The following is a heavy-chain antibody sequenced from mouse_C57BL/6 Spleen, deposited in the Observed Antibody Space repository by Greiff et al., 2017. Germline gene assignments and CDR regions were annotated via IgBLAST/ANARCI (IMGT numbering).Heavy chain of an antibody. CDR3: VRKNLYNAMDY. Sequence: QVQLQQPGTELVKPGASVKLSCKASGYTFTSYWMHWVKQRPGQGLEWIGNINPSNGGTNYNEKFKNKATLTVAKSSSTAYMQLSSLTSEDSAVYYCVRKNLYNAMDYWGQETSLTVSS. J-gene: IGHJ4*01. V-gene: IGHV1-53*01. CDR2: INPSNGGT. CDR1: GYTFTSYW.